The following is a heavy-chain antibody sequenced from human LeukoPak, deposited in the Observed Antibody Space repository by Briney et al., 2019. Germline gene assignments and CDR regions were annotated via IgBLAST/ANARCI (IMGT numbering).Heavy chain of an antibody. CDR3: ARGYTRRVAARSGPLLFDY. D-gene: IGHD6-6*01. CDR1: GYTFTGYY. J-gene: IGHJ4*02. V-gene: IGHV1-2*02. CDR2: INPNSGGT. Sequence: GASVKVSCKASGYTFTGYYMHWVRQAPGQGLEWMGWINPNSGGTNYAQKFQGRVTMTRDTSISTAYMELSRLRSDDTAVYYCARGYTRRVAARSGPLLFDYWGQGTLVTVSS.